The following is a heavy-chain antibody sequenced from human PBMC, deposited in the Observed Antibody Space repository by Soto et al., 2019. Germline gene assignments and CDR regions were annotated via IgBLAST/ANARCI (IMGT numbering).Heavy chain of an antibody. CDR1: GGSISSGGYY. V-gene: IGHV4-31*03. D-gene: IGHD4-4*01. CDR3: ARTVTRYYFDY. Sequence: PSETLSLTCTVSGGSISSGGYYWSWIRQHPGKGLEWIGYIYYSGSTYYNPSLKSRVTISVDTSKNQFSLKLSSVTAADTAVYYCARTVTRYYFDYWGQGTLVTVSS. CDR2: IYYSGST. J-gene: IGHJ4*02.